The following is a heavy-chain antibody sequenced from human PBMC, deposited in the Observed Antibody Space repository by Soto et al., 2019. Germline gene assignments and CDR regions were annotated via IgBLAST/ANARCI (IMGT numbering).Heavy chain of an antibody. J-gene: IGHJ6*02. V-gene: IGHV3-30*18. CDR2: ISYDGSNK. CDR1: GFTFSSYG. Sequence: QVQLVESGGGVVQPGRSLRLSCAASGFTFSSYGMHWVRQAPGKGLEWVAVISYDGSNKYYADPVKGRFTISRDNSKNTLYLQMNSLRAEDKAVYYCVKEGLDYYCLDVWGQGTTVTVSS. CDR3: VKEGLDYYCLDV. D-gene: IGHD5-12*01.